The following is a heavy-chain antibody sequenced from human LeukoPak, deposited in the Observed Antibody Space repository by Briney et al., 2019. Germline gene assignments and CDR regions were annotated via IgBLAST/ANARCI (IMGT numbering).Heavy chain of an antibody. CDR1: GGPINSYY. D-gene: IGHD2-8*01. Sequence: SDPLSLPCTVSGGPINSYYWSWLRQPPGKGLEWIGYIYYSGSTIYNPSLNSRVTISRDTSKNQFSLNLRSVTAADTAVYYCTSGGMVSGDFWGHGTLVTVSS. CDR3: TSGGMVSGDF. CDR2: IYYSGST. V-gene: IGHV4-59*07. J-gene: IGHJ4*01.